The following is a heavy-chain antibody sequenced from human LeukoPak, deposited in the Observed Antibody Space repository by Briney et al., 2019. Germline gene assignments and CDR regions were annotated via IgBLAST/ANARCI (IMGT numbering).Heavy chain of an antibody. V-gene: IGHV3-30*02. CDR3: AKVGSSNWFDP. Sequence: GGSLRLSCAASGFTFSSYGMHWVRQAPGKGLEWVAFIRFDGSYKYYADSAKGRFTISRDNSKNTLYLQMNSLTAEDTAVYYCAKVGSSNWFDPWGQGTLVTVSS. CDR1: GFTFSSYG. J-gene: IGHJ5*02. CDR2: IRFDGSYK. D-gene: IGHD2-15*01.